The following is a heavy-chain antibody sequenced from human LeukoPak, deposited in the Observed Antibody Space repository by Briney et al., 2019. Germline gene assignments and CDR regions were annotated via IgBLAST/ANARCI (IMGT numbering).Heavy chain of an antibody. CDR1: GDSISGYY. V-gene: IGHV4-4*09. CDR2: IHSNGYT. J-gene: IGHJ5*02. CDR3: TQRQGPHSGSYDYFDP. D-gene: IGHD1-26*01. Sequence: SETLSLTCTVSGDSISGYYWSRIRQPPGQGLEWIAYIHSNGYTNYNPSLKSRVTISIDTSRNQFSLKVTSVTAADTAMYYCTQRQGPHSGSYDYFDPWGQGTLVTVSS.